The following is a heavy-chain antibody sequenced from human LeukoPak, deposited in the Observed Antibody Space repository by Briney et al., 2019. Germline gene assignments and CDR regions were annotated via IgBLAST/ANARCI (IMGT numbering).Heavy chain of an antibody. D-gene: IGHD6-6*01. CDR1: GGSISSGGYS. CDR3: ARGSIAARPEGWFDP. J-gene: IGHJ5*02. Sequence: PQTLSLTCAVSGGSISSGGYSWSWIRQPPGKGLEWIGYIYHSGSTYYNPSLKSRVTISVDRSKNQFSLKLSSVTAADTAVYYCARGSIAARPEGWFDPWGQGTLVTVSS. CDR2: IYHSGST. V-gene: IGHV4-30-2*01.